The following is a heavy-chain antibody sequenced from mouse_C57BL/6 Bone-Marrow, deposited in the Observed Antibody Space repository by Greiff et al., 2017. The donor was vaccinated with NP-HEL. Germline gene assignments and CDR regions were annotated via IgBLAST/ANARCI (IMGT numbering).Heavy chain of an antibody. CDR2: IDPNSGGT. CDR1: GYTFTSYW. V-gene: IGHV1-72*01. Sequence: QVQLKQPGADLVKPGASVKLSCKASGYTFTSYWMHWVQQRPGRGLEWIGRIDPNSGGTKFNEKFKTKATLTVDKPSSTAYMQLSSLTSEDSAVYYWARYYYVSRGWYFDVWGTGTTVTVSS. D-gene: IGHD1-1*01. CDR3: ARYYYVSRGWYFDV. J-gene: IGHJ1*03.